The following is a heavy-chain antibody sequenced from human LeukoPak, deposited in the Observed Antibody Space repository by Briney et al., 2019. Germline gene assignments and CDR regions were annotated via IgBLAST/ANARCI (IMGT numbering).Heavy chain of an antibody. V-gene: IGHV4-59*01. J-gene: IGHJ3*02. Sequence: PSETLSLTCTVSGGSIRGYYWSWIRQPPGQGLEWIGYIYYSGSTNYNPSLKSRVTIPVDTSKNQFSLKLSSVTAADTAVYYCARGVIQLSTDAFDIWGQGTMVTVSS. CDR1: GGSIRGYY. D-gene: IGHD5-18*01. CDR2: IYYSGST. CDR3: ARGVIQLSTDAFDI.